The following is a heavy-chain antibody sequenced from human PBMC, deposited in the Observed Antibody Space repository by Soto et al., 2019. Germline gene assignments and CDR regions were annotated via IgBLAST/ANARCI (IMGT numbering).Heavy chain of an antibody. D-gene: IGHD6-19*01. Sequence: QLQLQESGSGLVKPSQTLSLTCAVSGGSISSGGYSWSWIRQPPGKGLEWIGYIYHSGTYYNPSLKSRVTISVDRPKNQFSLKLSSVTAAYTAVYYCARAGGLGAVAVDYWGQGTLVTVSS. CDR1: GGSISSGGYS. CDR3: ARAGGLGAVAVDY. J-gene: IGHJ4*02. CDR2: IYHSGT. V-gene: IGHV4-30-2*01.